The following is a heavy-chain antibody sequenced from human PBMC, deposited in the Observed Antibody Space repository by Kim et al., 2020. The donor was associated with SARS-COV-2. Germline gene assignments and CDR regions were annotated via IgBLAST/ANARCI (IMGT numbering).Heavy chain of an antibody. Sequence: SETLSLTCTVSGGSISSGSYYWSWIRQPAGKGLEWIGRIYTSGSTNYNPSLKSRVTISVDTSKNQFSLKLSSVTAADTAVYYCARARRYSSPRDSFDIWGQGTRVTVSS. V-gene: IGHV4-61*02. CDR1: GGSISSGSYY. J-gene: IGHJ3*02. CDR2: IYTSGST. D-gene: IGHD6-13*01. CDR3: ARARRYSSPRDSFDI.